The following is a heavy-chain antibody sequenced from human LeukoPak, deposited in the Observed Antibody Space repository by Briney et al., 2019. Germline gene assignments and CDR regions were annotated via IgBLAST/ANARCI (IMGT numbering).Heavy chain of an antibody. D-gene: IGHD3-22*01. J-gene: IGHJ3*02. V-gene: IGHV5-51*01. CDR2: IYPGDSDT. Sequence: GESLKISCKGSGYSFTSYWIGWVRQMPGKGLEWMGIIYPGDSDTRYSPSFQGQVTISADKSISTAYLQWSSLKASDTAMYYRARPQLTYYYDSSGYDAFDIWGQGTMVTVSS. CDR3: ARPQLTYYYDSSGYDAFDI. CDR1: GYSFTSYW.